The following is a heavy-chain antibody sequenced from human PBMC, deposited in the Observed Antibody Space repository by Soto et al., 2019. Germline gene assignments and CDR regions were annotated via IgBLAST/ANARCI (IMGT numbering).Heavy chain of an antibody. J-gene: IGHJ5*02. CDR1: GYTFTSYD. CDR2: MNPNNGDT. V-gene: IGHV1-8*01. Sequence: QVQLVQSGAEVKKPGASVRVSCKASGYTFTSYDINWVRQATGQGLERMGWMNPNNGDTGYAQKFQGRVTMTRSTSISTAYMELSSLESQDTAVYYCVRGGRDGNYVDPWGQGTTVTVSS. D-gene: IGHD1-7*01. CDR3: VRGGRDGNYVDP.